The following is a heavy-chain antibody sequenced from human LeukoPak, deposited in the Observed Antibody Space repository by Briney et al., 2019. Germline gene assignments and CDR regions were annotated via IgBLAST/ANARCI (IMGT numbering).Heavy chain of an antibody. CDR2: IWYDGSNK. D-gene: IGHD2-2*01. Sequence: GSLRLSCAASGFTFSSYGMHWVRQAPGKGLEWVAVIWYDGSNKYYADSVKGRFTISRDNSKNTLYLQMNSLRAEDTAVYYWVRDEASRRAFDIWGQGTMVTVSS. CDR3: VRDEASRRAFDI. CDR1: GFTFSSYG. J-gene: IGHJ3*02. V-gene: IGHV3-33*01.